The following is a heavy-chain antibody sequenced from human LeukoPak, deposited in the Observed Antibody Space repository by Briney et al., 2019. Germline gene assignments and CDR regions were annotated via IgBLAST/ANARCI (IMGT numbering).Heavy chain of an antibody. CDR1: GGSISSGGYY. D-gene: IGHD2-2*01. V-gene: IGHV4-31*03. Sequence: SQTLSLTCTVSGGSISSGGYYWSWIRQHPGKGLEWIGYIYYSGGTYYNPSLKSRVTISVDTSKNQFSLKLSSVTAADTAVYYCARGEVPAAFDYWGQGTLVTVSS. CDR3: ARGEVPAAFDY. CDR2: IYYSGGT. J-gene: IGHJ4*02.